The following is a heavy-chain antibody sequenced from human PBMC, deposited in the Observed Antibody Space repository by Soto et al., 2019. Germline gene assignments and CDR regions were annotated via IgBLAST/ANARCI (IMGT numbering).Heavy chain of an antibody. V-gene: IGHV1-69*13. Sequence: SVKVSCKASGGTFSSYAISWVRQAPGQGLEWMGGIIPIFGTANYAQKFQGRVTITADESTSTAYMELSSLRSEDTAVYYCARGRDGYNLSDFYFDYWGQGTLVTVSS. D-gene: IGHD5-12*01. CDR3: ARGRDGYNLSDFYFDY. CDR1: GGTFSSYA. CDR2: IIPIFGTA. J-gene: IGHJ4*02.